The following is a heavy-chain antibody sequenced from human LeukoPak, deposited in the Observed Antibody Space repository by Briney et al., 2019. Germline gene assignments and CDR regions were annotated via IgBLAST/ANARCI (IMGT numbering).Heavy chain of an antibody. CDR1: GYTFTSYY. CDR2: INPSGSST. D-gene: IGHD3-22*01. V-gene: IGHV1-46*01. CDR3: ARAYYFDTSGYYSLGDY. Sequence: ASVKVSCKASGYTFTSYYMHWVRQAPGQGLEWMGMINPSGSSTSYAQKFQGRVTMTRDTSTTTVYMELSSLRSEDTAVYCCARAYYFDTSGYYSLGDYWGQGTLVTVSS. J-gene: IGHJ4*02.